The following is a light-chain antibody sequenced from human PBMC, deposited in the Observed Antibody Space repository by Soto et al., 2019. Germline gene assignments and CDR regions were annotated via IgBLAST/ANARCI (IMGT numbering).Light chain of an antibody. CDR2: WAS. V-gene: IGKV4-1*01. Sequence: DIVMTQSPDSLSVSLGERATINCKSSQTVLHGSNYLAWYQQRAGQPPKLLIYWASTRESGVPDRFSGSGSGTDFTLTISSLQAEDVAVYYCQQYYTTLVTFGQGTKVEI. CDR3: QQYYTTLVT. CDR1: QTVLHGSNY. J-gene: IGKJ1*01.